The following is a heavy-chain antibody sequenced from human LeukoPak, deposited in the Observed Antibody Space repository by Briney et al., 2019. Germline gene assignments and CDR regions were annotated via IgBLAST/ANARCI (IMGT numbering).Heavy chain of an antibody. CDR3: AFPDILTGYYTLGY. CDR1: GYTLTQLS. D-gene: IGHD3-9*01. J-gene: IGHJ4*02. V-gene: IGHV1-24*01. Sequence: ASLKVSCKVSGYTLTQLSMHWVRQAPGKGLEWRGGFDPEDGETIYAQKFQGRVTMTEDTSTDTAYMELSSLRSEDTAVYYCAFPDILTGYYTLGYWGQGTLVTVSS. CDR2: FDPEDGET.